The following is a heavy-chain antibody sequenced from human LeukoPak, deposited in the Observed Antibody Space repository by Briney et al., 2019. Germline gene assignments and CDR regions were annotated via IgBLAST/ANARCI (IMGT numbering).Heavy chain of an antibody. CDR1: GFTFSNYG. D-gene: IGHD3-10*01. CDR3: ARGGYGSGSYRLYDY. J-gene: IGHJ4*02. V-gene: IGHV3-33*01. Sequence: GGSLRLSCAASGFTFSNYGMHWVRQAPGKGLEWVAVIWYDGSNKYYADSVKGRFTISRDNSKNTLYLQMNSLRAEDTAVYYCARGGYGSGSYRLYDYWGQGTLVTVSS. CDR2: IWYDGSNK.